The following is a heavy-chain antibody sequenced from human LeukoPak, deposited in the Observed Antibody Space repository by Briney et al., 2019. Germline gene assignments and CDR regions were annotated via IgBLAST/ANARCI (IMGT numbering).Heavy chain of an antibody. Sequence: GASLRLSCAASVCTFNDCWLTWVRKAPGKGLEWVANIKEDGSVEYYVDSVKGRFAISRDNAKQSLYLQMNDLRAEDTAVYYCSSGYLGHSHYWGQGTLVIVSS. CDR2: IKEDGSVE. CDR1: VCTFNDCW. CDR3: SSGYLGHSHY. D-gene: IGHD3-22*01. J-gene: IGHJ1*01. V-gene: IGHV3-7*01.